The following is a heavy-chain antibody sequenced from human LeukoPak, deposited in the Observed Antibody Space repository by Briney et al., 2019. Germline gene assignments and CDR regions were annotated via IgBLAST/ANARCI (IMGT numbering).Heavy chain of an antibody. CDR2: ISGGSGST. CDR3: AKHRFESGGYHSTD. D-gene: IGHD3-22*01. V-gene: IGHV3-23*01. CDR1: GFTFSSYA. J-gene: IGHJ4*02. Sequence: GGSLRLSCAASGFTFSSYAMSWVRQAPGKGLAWVSTISGGSGSTYCADSVKGRFAISRDNSKNTLYLQMNSLRDEDTAVYYCAKHRFESGGYHSTDWGQGTLVTVSS.